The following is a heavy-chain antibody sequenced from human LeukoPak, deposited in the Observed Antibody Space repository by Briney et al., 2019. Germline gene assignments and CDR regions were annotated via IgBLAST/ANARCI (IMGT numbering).Heavy chain of an antibody. CDR2: MNPNSGNT. V-gene: IGHV1-8*03. J-gene: IGHJ6*03. CDR3: ARGRRPRYQLYMDV. Sequence: GASVKVSCKASGYTFTSYDINWVRQATGQGLEWMGWMNPNSGNTGYAQKFQGRVTITRNTSISTAYMELSSLRSEDTAVYYCARGRRPRYQLYMDVWGKGTTVTVSS. D-gene: IGHD2-2*01. CDR1: GYTFTSYD.